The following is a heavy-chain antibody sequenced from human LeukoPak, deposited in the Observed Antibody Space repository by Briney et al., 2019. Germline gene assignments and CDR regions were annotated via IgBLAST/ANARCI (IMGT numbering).Heavy chain of an antibody. CDR1: GFTFDDYA. CDR3: ARGGSYRTGHFDY. Sequence: GGSLRLSCAASGFTFDDYAMHWVRQAPGKGLEWVSGISWNSGSIGYADSVKGRFTISRDNAKNSLYLQMNSLRAEDTAVYYCARGGSYRTGHFDYWGQGTLVTVSS. V-gene: IGHV3-9*01. D-gene: IGHD1-26*01. J-gene: IGHJ4*02. CDR2: ISWNSGSI.